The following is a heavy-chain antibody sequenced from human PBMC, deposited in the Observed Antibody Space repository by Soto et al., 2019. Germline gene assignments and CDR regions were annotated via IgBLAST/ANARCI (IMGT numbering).Heavy chain of an antibody. D-gene: IGHD2-8*01. J-gene: IGHJ4*02. V-gene: IGHV4-4*02. CDR3: VHHGGVPYYHDF. CDR1: GGSLSSSSW. CDR2: IFYSGST. Sequence: LSLTCAVSGGSLSSSSWWSWVRQPPGKTLEWLGEIFYSGSTKYNPSLNSRVTISADQSKNDFSLRLSSVTAADTAVYYCVHHGGVPYYHDFWGQGMLVTVSS.